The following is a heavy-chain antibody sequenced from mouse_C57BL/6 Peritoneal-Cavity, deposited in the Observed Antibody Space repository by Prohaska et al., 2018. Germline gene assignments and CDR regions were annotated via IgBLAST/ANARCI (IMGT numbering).Heavy chain of an antibody. CDR1: GYTFTSYW. J-gene: IGHJ2*01. D-gene: IGHD2-2*01. CDR2: IDPSDSYT. Sequence: GASVKLSCKASGYTFTSYWMQWVKQRPGQGLEWIGEIDPSDSYTNYNQKFKGKATLTVDTSSSTAYMQLSSLTSEDSAVYYCASMVTTVENYWGQGTTLTVSS. CDR3: ASMVTTVENY. V-gene: IGHV1-50*01.